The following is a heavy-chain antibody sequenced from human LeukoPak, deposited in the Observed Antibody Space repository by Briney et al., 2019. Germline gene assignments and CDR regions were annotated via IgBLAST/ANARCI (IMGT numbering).Heavy chain of an antibody. J-gene: IGHJ4*02. D-gene: IGHD3-3*01. CDR2: IIPILGIA. CDR1: GGTFSSYT. Sequence: ASVKVSCKASGGTFSSYTISWVRQAPGHGLEWMGRIIPILGIANYAQKVQGRVTIAADKSTSTAYMELSSLRSEDTAVYYCASLTSDYDFWSGYYSGVDYFDYWGQGTLVTVSS. V-gene: IGHV1-69*02. CDR3: ASLTSDYDFWSGYYSGVDYFDY.